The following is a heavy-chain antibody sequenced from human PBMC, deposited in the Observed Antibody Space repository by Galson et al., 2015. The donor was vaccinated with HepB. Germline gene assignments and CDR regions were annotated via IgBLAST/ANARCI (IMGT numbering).Heavy chain of an antibody. CDR3: ARGAYPYYFDY. CDR2: ISSGGTTI. J-gene: IGHJ4*02. D-gene: IGHD2-2*01. V-gene: IGHV3-48*02. CDR1: GFTFSSYT. Sequence: SLRLSCAASGFTFSSYTMNWVRQAPGKGLEWVSEISSGGTTIYNADSVRGRFTISRDNAKKSLYLQMNSLRDEDTAVYYCARGAYPYYFDYWSQGALVTGSS.